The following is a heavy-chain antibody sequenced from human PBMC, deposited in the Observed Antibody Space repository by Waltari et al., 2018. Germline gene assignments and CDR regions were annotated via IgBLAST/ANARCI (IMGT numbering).Heavy chain of an antibody. J-gene: IGHJ4*02. CDR3: ARRYGDYVDAYF. CDR2: FFYSGST. CDR1: GGAISSSSYY. Sequence: QLQLQESGPGLVKPSETLSLTCTVSGGAISSSSYYWGLMRQAPGKGLEWIGSFFYSGSTYYNPSLRSRVTISVDASKNQFSLRLSSVTAADTAVYYCARRYGDYVDAYFWGQGTLVTVSS. D-gene: IGHD4-17*01. V-gene: IGHV4-39*01.